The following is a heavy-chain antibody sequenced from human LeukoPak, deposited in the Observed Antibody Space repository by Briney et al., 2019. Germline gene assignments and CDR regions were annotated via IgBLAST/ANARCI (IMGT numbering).Heavy chain of an antibody. CDR1: GFTFRNYW. CDR3: ARGLRGYKNY. CDR2: INHSGST. Sequence: GSLRLSCAASGFTFRNYWMGWVRQPPGKGLEWIGDINHSGSTNYNPSLKSRVTISVDTSKNQFSLKLSSVTAADTAVYYCARGLRGYKNYWGQGTLVTVSS. J-gene: IGHJ4*02. D-gene: IGHD5-24*01. V-gene: IGHV4-34*01.